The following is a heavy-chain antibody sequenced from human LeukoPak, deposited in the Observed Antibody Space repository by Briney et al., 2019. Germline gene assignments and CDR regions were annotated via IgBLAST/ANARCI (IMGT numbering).Heavy chain of an antibody. CDR3: AKRKESSGWYFSSGAEYFQH. Sequence: GGSLRLSCAASGFTFSSYAMSWVRQAPGKGLEWVSAISGSGGSTYYADSVKGRFTISRDNAKNTLYLQMNSLRAEDTAVYYCAKRKESSGWYFSSGAEYFQHWGQGTLVTVSS. CDR1: GFTFSSYA. V-gene: IGHV3-23*01. J-gene: IGHJ1*01. CDR2: ISGSGGST. D-gene: IGHD6-19*01.